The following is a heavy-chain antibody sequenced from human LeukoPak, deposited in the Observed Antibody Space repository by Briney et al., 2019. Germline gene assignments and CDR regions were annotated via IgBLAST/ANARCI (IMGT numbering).Heavy chain of an antibody. CDR3: ARDRGRSSYYYGMDV. D-gene: IGHD2-15*01. CDR1: GGSFSGYY. Sequence: SETLSLTCAVYGGSFSGYYWSWIRQPPGKGLEWMGCIYDRGNTYYNPSLKSRVTISVDRSKNQFSLKLSSVTAADTAVYYCARDRGRSSYYYGMDVWGQGTTVIVSS. CDR2: IYDRGNT. V-gene: IGHV4-34*01. J-gene: IGHJ6*02.